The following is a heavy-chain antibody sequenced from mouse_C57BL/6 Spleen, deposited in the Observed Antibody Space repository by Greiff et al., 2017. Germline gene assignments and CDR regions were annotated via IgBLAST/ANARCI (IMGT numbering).Heavy chain of an antibody. CDR2: IHPSDSDT. V-gene: IGHV1-74*01. CDR1: GYTFTSYW. Sequence: QVQLQQPGAELVKPGASVKVSCTASGYTFTSYWMHWVKQRPGQGLEWIGRIHPSDSDTNYNQKFKGKATLTVDKSSSTAYMQLSSLTSEDSAVYYWARGNTPTAQAKAYWGQGTLVTVSA. D-gene: IGHD3-2*02. J-gene: IGHJ3*01. CDR3: ARGNTPTAQAKAY.